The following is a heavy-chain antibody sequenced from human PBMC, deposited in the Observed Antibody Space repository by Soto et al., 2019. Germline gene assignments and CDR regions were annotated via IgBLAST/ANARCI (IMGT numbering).Heavy chain of an antibody. CDR2: IYYSGST. J-gene: IGHJ4*02. Sequence: PSETLSLTCSVSGGSISGYYWSWIRQTPEKGLEWIGYIYYSGSTNYNPSLKSRVTMLIDMSKNQFSLKLTSVSAADTAVYYCAAARRCWGPGILVNVSS. D-gene: IGHD6-13*01. CDR1: GGSISGYY. V-gene: IGHV4-59*01. CDR3: AAARRC.